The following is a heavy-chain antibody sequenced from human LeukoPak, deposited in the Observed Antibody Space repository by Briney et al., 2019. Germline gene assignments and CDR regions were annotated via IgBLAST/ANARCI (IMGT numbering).Heavy chain of an antibody. V-gene: IGHV5-51*01. CDR2: IYPGDSDT. CDR3: ARRDYYDSSGSLDY. J-gene: IGHJ4*02. D-gene: IGHD3-22*01. Sequence: GASLKISCKGSGSSFTSYWIGWVRQMPGKGLEWMGLIYPGDSDTRYSPSFQGQVTISADKSISTAYLQWSSLKASDTAMYYCARRDYYDSSGSLDYWGRGTLVTVSS. CDR1: GSSFTSYW.